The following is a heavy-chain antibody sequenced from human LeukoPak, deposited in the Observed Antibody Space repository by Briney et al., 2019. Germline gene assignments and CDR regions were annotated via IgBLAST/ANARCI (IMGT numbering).Heavy chain of an antibody. V-gene: IGHV1-2*02. CDR2: INPNSGGT. J-gene: IGHJ6*02. D-gene: IGHD3-10*01. Sequence: ASVKVSCKASGYTFTGYYMHWVRQAPGQGLEWMGGINPNSGGTNYAQKFQGRVTMTRDTSISTAYMELSRLRSDDTAVYYCARDPLWFGESTPNYYYYYGMDVWGQGTTVTVSS. CDR3: ARDPLWFGESTPNYYYYYGMDV. CDR1: GYTFTGYY.